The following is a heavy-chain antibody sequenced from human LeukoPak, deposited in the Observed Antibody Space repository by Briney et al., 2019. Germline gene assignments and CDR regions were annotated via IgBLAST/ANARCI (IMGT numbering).Heavy chain of an antibody. Sequence: PSETLSLTCTVSGGSISSSSYYWGWIRQPPGKGLEWIGSIYYSGSTYYNPSLKSRVTISVDTSKNQFSLKLSSVTAADTAVYCCARGSDSDGSGNLYYYMDVWGKGTTVTISS. J-gene: IGHJ6*03. CDR3: ARGSDSDGSGNLYYYMDV. CDR1: GGSISSSSYY. D-gene: IGHD3-10*01. V-gene: IGHV4-39*07. CDR2: IYYSGST.